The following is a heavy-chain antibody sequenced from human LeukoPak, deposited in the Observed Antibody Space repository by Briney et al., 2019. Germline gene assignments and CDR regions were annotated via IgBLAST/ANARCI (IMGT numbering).Heavy chain of an antibody. J-gene: IGHJ4*02. CDR2: IYTSGST. V-gene: IGHV4-61*02. Sequence: PSETLSLTCTVSGGSISSGSYYWSWIRQPAGKGLEWIGRIYTSGSTNYNPSLKSRVTISVDTSKNQFSLKLSSVTAADTAVYYCASSREIGYRSTVPTLVAIDYWGQGTLVTVSS. CDR1: GGSISSGSYY. D-gene: IGHD2-15*01. CDR3: ASSREIGYRSTVPTLVAIDY.